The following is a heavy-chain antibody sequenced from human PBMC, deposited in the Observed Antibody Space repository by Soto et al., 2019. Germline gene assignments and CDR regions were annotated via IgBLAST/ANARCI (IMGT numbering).Heavy chain of an antibody. J-gene: IGHJ4*02. V-gene: IGHV1-46*01. CDR2: INPGGGTT. D-gene: IGHD3-22*01. CDR1: GYTFTRYF. Sequence: GASVKVSCKTSGYTFTRYFIHWVQQAPGQGLEWMGLINPGGGTTTYAQKFQGRVTVTRDMSTSTAYMELSSLRSEDTAVYYCARVGVIFYDSSVYDYWGQGTLVTVSS. CDR3: ARVGVIFYDSSVYDY.